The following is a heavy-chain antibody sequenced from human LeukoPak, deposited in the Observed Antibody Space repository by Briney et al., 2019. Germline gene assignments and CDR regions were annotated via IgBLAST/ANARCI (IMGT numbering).Heavy chain of an antibody. D-gene: IGHD1-26*01. Sequence: PPETLSLTCSVTVGVISSYYWRTRRQPPRKGLEWIGYIYYTGSTDYNPSLKSRVTMSVATSKNQISLNLSSVTAADTSVYYCARGSSNLDYWGQGTLVTVSS. CDR1: VGVISSYY. J-gene: IGHJ4*02. V-gene: IGHV4-59*01. CDR2: IYYTGST. CDR3: ARGSSNLDY.